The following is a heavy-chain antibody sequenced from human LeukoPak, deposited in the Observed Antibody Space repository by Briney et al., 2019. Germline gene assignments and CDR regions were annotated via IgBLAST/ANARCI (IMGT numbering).Heavy chain of an antibody. D-gene: IGHD5-18*01. CDR2: IIPIFGTA. CDR3: ARGIRDYYFDY. J-gene: IGHJ4*02. CDR1: GGTFSSYA. V-gene: IGHV1-69*05. Sequence: ASVKVSCKASGGTFSSYAISWVRQAPGQGLEWMGRIIPIFGTANYAQKFQGRVTITTDESTSTAYMELSSLRSEVTAVYYCARGIRDYYFDYWGRGTLVTVSS.